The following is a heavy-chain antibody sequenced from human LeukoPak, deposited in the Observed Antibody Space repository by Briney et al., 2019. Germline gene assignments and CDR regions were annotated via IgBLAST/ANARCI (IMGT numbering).Heavy chain of an antibody. D-gene: IGHD2-15*01. Sequence: GGSLRLSCAASGFTFSSYGMHWVRQAPGKGLEWVAFIRYGGSNKYYADSVKGRFTISRDNSKNTLYLQMNSLRAEDTAVYYCAKRSGGSRTLVYYYYYMDVGGKGTTVTVSS. CDR1: GFTFSSYG. V-gene: IGHV3-30*02. CDR2: IRYGGSNK. J-gene: IGHJ6*03. CDR3: AKRSGGSRTLVYYYYYMDV.